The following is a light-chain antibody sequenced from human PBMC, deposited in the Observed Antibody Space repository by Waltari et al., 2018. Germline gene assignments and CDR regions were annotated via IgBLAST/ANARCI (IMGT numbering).Light chain of an antibody. CDR2: LTS. J-gene: IGKJ2*01. CDR1: QSVLHSSNNKNY. CDR3: QQYYSTPMYT. V-gene: IGKV4-1*01. Sequence: DSVMTQSPDSLAVSLGERAAINCTSSQSVLHSSNNKNYLAWYQQKPGQPPKLLISLTSTRESGVPDRFSGSGSGTDFTLTISSLQPEDVAVYYCQQYYSTPMYTFGQGTTVEIK.